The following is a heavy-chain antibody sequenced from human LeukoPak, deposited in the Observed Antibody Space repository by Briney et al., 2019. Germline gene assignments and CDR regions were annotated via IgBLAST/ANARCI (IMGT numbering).Heavy chain of an antibody. CDR3: ASDRSDGWHPKGFQDY. CDR2: IYYSGST. V-gene: IGHV4-39*01. D-gene: IGHD5-24*01. CDR1: GGSISSSSYY. J-gene: IGHJ4*02. Sequence: SETLSLTCTVSGGSISSSSYYWGWIRQPPGKGLEWIGSIYYSGSTYYNPSLESRVTISVDTSKNQFSLKLSSVTAADTAVYYCASDRSDGWHPKGFQDYWGQGTLVTVSS.